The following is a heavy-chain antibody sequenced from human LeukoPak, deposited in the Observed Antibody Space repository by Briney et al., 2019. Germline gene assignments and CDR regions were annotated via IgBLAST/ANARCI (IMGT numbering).Heavy chain of an antibody. V-gene: IGHV4-61*01. CDR3: ARFDSSGYYYGDTKPNDAFDI. CDR2: IYYSGST. J-gene: IGHJ3*02. D-gene: IGHD3-22*01. CDR1: GGSVSSGSYY. Sequence: PSETLSLTCTVSGGSVSSGSYYWSWIRQPPGKGLGWIGYIYYSGSTNYNPSLKSRVTISVDTSKNQFSLKLSSVTAADTAVYYCARFDSSGYYYGDTKPNDAFDIWGQGTMVTVSS.